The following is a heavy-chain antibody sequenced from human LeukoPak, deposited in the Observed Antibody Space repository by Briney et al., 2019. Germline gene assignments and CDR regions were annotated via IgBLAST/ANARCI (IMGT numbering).Heavy chain of an antibody. Sequence: GGSLRLSCAASGFTFSSYEMNWVRQAPGKGLEWVSYISSSGSIIYYADSVKGRFIISRDNSWNSLYLQMNSLRAEDTAVYYCARDHRIAVAGLDYWAQGTLVTVSS. CDR2: ISSSGSII. D-gene: IGHD6-19*01. V-gene: IGHV3-48*03. J-gene: IGHJ4*02. CDR1: GFTFSSYE. CDR3: ARDHRIAVAGLDY.